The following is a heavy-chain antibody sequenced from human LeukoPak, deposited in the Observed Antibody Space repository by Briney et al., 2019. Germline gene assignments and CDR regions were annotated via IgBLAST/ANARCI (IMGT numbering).Heavy chain of an antibody. V-gene: IGHV4-31*03. CDR3: ARVVQEYFDY. CDR1: GGSISSGGYY. J-gene: IGHJ4*02. Sequence: ASETLSLTCTVSGGSISSGGYYWSWIRQHPGKGLEWIGYIYYSGSTYYNPSLKSRVTISVDTSKNQFSLKPSSVTAADTAVYYCARVVQEYFDYWGQGTLVTVSS. CDR2: IYYSGST.